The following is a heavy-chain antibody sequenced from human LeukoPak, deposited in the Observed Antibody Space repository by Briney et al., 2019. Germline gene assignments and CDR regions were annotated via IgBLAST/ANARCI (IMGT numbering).Heavy chain of an antibody. J-gene: IGHJ6*03. Sequence: ASVKVSCKASGGTFSIYAISWVRQAPGQGLEWMGGIIPLFGTANYAQKFQGRVTITTDASTSTAYMELSSLRSEDTALYYCARDRGTYPNSYYYMAVWGKETTVTVSS. CDR2: IIPLFGTA. CDR1: GGTFSIYA. CDR3: ARDRGTYPNSYYYMAV. D-gene: IGHD1-26*01. V-gene: IGHV1-69*05.